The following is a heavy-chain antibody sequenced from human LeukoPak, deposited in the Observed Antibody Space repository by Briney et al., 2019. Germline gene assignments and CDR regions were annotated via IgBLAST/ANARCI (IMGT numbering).Heavy chain of an antibody. CDR3: AREDGDYYMDV. V-gene: IGHV1-8*01. J-gene: IGHJ6*03. CDR2: MNPNSGNT. CDR1: GYTFTSYD. Sequence: ASVKVSCKASGYTFTSYDINWVRQATGQGLEWMGWMNPNSGNTGYAQKFQGRVTITADKSTSTAYMELSSLRSEDTAVYYCAREDGDYYMDVWGKGTTVTVSS. D-gene: IGHD4-17*01.